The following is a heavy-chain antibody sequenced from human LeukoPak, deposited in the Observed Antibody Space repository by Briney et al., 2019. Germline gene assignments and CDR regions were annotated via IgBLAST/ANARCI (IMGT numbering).Heavy chain of an antibody. CDR3: ARGGIVVVVAATQADY. CDR1: GGSFSGYY. Sequence: SETLSLTCAVYGGSFSGYYWSWIRQPPGKGLEWIGEINHSGSTNYNPSLKSRVTISVDTSKNQFPLKLSSVTAADTAVYYCARGGIVVVVAATQADYWGQGTLVTVSS. V-gene: IGHV4-34*01. J-gene: IGHJ4*02. CDR2: INHSGST. D-gene: IGHD2-15*01.